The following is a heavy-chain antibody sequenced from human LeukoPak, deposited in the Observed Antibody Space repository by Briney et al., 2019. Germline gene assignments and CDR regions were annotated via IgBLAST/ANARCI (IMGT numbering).Heavy chain of an antibody. V-gene: IGHV1-45*02. CDR3: ARGHSGSPLGDAFDI. Sequence: SVKVSCKASGYTFTYRYLHWVRQAPGQALEWMGWITPFNGNTNYAQKFQDRVTITRDRSMSTAYMELSSLRSEDTAMYYCARGHSGSPLGDAFDIWGQGTMVTVSS. CDR2: ITPFNGNT. D-gene: IGHD1-26*01. J-gene: IGHJ3*02. CDR1: GYTFTYRY.